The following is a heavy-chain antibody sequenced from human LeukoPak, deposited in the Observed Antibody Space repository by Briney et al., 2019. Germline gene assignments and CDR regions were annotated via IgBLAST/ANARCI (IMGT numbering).Heavy chain of an antibody. Sequence: SETLSLTCSVSGGSISSNKYYWDWIRQPPGKGLEWIGEINHSGSTNYNPSLKSRVTISVDTSKNQFSLKLSSVTAADTAVYYCARERGIVGATGVYDYWGQGTLVTVSS. CDR1: GGSISSNKYY. CDR3: ARERGIVGATGVYDY. D-gene: IGHD1-26*01. V-gene: IGHV4-39*07. CDR2: INHSGST. J-gene: IGHJ4*02.